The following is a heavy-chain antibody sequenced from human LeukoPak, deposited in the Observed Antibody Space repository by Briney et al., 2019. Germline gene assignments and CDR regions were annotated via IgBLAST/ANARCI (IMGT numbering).Heavy chain of an antibody. J-gene: IGHJ4*02. CDR1: GYTFTGYY. Sequence: GSSVKVSCKASGYTFTGYYMHWVRQAPGQGLEWMGWINPSSGGTNYAQKFQGRVTMTRDTSISTAYMELSRLRSDDTAVYYCARDLDIVVVPAAPDYWGQGTLVTVSS. CDR3: ARDLDIVVVPAAPDY. D-gene: IGHD2-2*01. CDR2: INPSSGGT. V-gene: IGHV1-2*02.